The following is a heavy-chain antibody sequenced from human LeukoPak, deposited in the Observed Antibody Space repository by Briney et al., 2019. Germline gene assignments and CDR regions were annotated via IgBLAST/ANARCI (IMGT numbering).Heavy chain of an antibody. CDR3: AREAEEAFDY. Sequence: PGGSLRLSCAASGFPFRSYSMNWVRQAPGEGLEWVSSIGGSSTFIYYADSVKGRFTISRDNAKNSLYLQMNRLRAEDTAVYFCAREAEEAFDYWGQGTLVTVSS. CDR1: GFPFRSYS. V-gene: IGHV3-21*01. CDR2: IGGSSTFI. J-gene: IGHJ4*02.